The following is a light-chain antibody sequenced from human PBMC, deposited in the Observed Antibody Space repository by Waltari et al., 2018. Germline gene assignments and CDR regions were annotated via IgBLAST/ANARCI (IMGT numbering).Light chain of an antibody. Sequence: QSALTQPASVSGSPGQSITFSCPGTSSDIGSYSYVSWYQQHPGKAPKLMIYDVIYRPSGVSNRFSGSKSGNTASLTISGLQAEDEADYYCSSYSSSSIVVFGGGTKLTVL. J-gene: IGLJ2*01. CDR2: DVI. CDR3: SSYSSSSIVV. V-gene: IGLV2-14*03. CDR1: SSDIGSYSY.